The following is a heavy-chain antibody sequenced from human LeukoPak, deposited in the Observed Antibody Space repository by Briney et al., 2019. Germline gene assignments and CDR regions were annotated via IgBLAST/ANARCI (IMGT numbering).Heavy chain of an antibody. CDR2: ISSSGGTI. V-gene: IGHV3-11*01. Sequence: GGSLRLSCAASGFTFSDYYMNWIRQAPGKGLEWVSYISSSGGTIYYADSVKGRFTISRDNAKNSLYLQMNSLRAEDTAVYYCARDGDPSYGTMISDYWGQGTLVTVSS. J-gene: IGHJ4*02. D-gene: IGHD3-22*01. CDR3: ARDGDPSYGTMISDY. CDR1: GFTFSDYY.